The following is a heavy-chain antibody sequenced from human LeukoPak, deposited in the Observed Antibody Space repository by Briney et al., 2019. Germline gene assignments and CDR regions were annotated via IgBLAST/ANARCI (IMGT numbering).Heavy chain of an antibody. CDR1: GFTFSSQT. V-gene: IGHV3-23*01. CDR3: AKDRYVRYCSSTSCYHQNYLDY. CDR2: LSGSDDTT. D-gene: IGHD2-2*01. Sequence: GGSLRLSCAASGFTFSSQTMSWVRQAPGKGLEWVSVLSGSDDTTYYADSVKGRFTISRDNSKNTLYLQMNSLRAEDTAVYYCAKDRYVRYCSSTSCYHQNYLDYWGQGTLVTVSS. J-gene: IGHJ4*02.